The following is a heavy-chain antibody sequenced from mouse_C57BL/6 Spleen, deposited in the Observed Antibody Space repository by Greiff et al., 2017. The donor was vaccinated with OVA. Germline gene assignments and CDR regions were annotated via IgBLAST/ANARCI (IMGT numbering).Heavy chain of an antibody. Sequence: QVQLQQPGAELVRPGSSVKLSCKASGYTFTSYWMDWVKQRPGQGLEWIGNIYPSDSETHYNQKFKDKATLTVDKSSSTAYMQLSSLTSEASADYCCTKSGDYPWFAYWGQGTLVTVSA. V-gene: IGHV1-61*01. D-gene: IGHD2-4*01. CDR1: GYTFTSYW. CDR2: IYPSDSET. J-gene: IGHJ3*01. CDR3: TKSGDYPWFAY.